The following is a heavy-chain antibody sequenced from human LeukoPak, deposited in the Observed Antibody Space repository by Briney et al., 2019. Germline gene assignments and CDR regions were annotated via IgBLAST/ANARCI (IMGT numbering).Heavy chain of an antibody. CDR1: GGTFSSYA. Sequence: ASVKVSCKASGGTFSSYAINWVRQATGQGLEWMGWMNPNSGNTGYAQKFQGRVTMTRNTSISTAYMELSSLRSEDTAVYYCARVGYSSGWTYFDYWGQGTLVTVSS. CDR3: ARVGYSSGWTYFDY. V-gene: IGHV1-8*02. CDR2: MNPNSGNT. D-gene: IGHD6-19*01. J-gene: IGHJ4*02.